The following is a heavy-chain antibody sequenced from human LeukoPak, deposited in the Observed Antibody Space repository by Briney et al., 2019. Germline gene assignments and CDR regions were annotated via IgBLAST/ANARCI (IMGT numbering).Heavy chain of an antibody. CDR3: ARGWTVRNWFDP. Sequence: SVKVSCKASGGTFSSYTISWVRQAPGQGLEWMGRIIPILGIANYAQKFQGRVTIAADKSTSTAYMELSSLRSEDTAVYYCARGWTVRNWFDPWGQGTLVTVSS. CDR1: GGTFSSYT. D-gene: IGHD4-17*01. V-gene: IGHV1-69*02. J-gene: IGHJ5*02. CDR2: IIPILGIA.